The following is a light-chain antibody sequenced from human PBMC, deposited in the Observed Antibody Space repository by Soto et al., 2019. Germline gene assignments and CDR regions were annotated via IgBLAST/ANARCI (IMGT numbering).Light chain of an antibody. CDR1: QSVGRN. CDR2: GTS. CDR3: QQYNNWPYT. Sequence: EIVMTQSPVALSVSPGERAALSCRASQSVGRNFAWYQQMPGQAPRVLIYGTSTRATGVPARFSGSGSGTAFTLPISSLQSEDFAVYYCQQYNNWPYTFGQGTRLEIK. J-gene: IGKJ2*01. V-gene: IGKV3-15*01.